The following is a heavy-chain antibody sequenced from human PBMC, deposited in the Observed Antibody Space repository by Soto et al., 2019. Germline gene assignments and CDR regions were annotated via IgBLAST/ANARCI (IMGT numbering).Heavy chain of an antibody. Sequence: EVQLLESGGGLVQPGGSLRLSCAASGFTFSSNTMSWVRQAPVKGLEWVSSISGGGGSTYYADSVKGRFTISRDNSKNTLYLQMSGLRADDTALYYCAKASSGSWGQGTLVTVSS. V-gene: IGHV3-23*01. CDR3: AKASSGS. CDR2: ISGGGGST. D-gene: IGHD3-10*01. J-gene: IGHJ5*02. CDR1: GFTFSSNT.